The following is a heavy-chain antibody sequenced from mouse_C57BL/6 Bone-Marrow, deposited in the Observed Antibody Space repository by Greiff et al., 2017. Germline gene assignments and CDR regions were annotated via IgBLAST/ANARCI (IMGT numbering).Heavy chain of an antibody. J-gene: IGHJ3*01. V-gene: IGHV1-69*01. Sequence: QVQLQQPGAELVMPGASVKLSCKASGYTFTSYWMHWVKQRPGQGLEWIGEIDPSDSYTNYNQKFKGKSTLTVDKSSSTAYMQLSSLTSDDSAVYYCAREDDGYYSAWFAYWGQGTLVTVSA. CDR3: AREDDGYYSAWFAY. CDR1: GYTFTSYW. D-gene: IGHD2-3*01. CDR2: IDPSDSYT.